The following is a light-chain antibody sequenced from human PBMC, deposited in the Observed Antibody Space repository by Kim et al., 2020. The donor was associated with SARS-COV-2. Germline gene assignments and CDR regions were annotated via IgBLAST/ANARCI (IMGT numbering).Light chain of an antibody. CDR3: FSYTNTDTGV. J-gene: IGLJ3*02. CDR1: SSDVGGYDY. CDR2: AVS. Sequence: QSALTQPASVSGSPGQSITISCTGTSSDVGGYDYVSWYQQHPDKAPKLMIYAVSKRPSGVSDRFSGSKSGNTASLTISGLQAEDEADYYCFSYTNTDTGVFGGGTKVTVL. V-gene: IGLV2-14*03.